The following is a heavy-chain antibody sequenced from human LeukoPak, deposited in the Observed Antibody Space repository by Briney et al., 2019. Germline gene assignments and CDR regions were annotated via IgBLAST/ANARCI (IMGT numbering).Heavy chain of an antibody. D-gene: IGHD2-8*01. V-gene: IGHV4-38-2*02. CDR2: IYHSGST. CDR3: ARRDLVPNANKRGAFDI. J-gene: IGHJ3*02. Sequence: PSETLSLTCTVSGYSISSGYYWGWIRPPPGKGLEWIGSIYHSGSTYYNPSLKSRVTISVDTSKNQFSLKLSSVTAADTAVYYCARRDLVPNANKRGAFDIWGQGTMVTVSS. CDR1: GYSISSGYY.